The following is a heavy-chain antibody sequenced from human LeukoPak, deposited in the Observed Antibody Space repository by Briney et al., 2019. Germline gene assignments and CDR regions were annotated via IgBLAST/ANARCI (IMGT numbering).Heavy chain of an antibody. CDR3: ASSGVAGTLNWFDP. J-gene: IGHJ5*02. V-gene: IGHV4-39*01. CDR1: GGSISSSNYY. D-gene: IGHD6-19*01. CDR2: IFYSGST. Sequence: SETLSLTCTVSGGSISSSNYYWGWIRQPPGKGLEWIGSIFYSGSTYYNPSLKSRLTIFVDTSKNQFSLKLSSVTAADTAVYYCASSGVAGTLNWFDPWGQGTLVTVSS.